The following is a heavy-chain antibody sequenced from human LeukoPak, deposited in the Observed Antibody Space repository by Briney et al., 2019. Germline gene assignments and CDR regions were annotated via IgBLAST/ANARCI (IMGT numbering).Heavy chain of an antibody. CDR3: AKGPVGWSLYYFDY. V-gene: IGHV3-23*01. CDR2: TSGSGGST. CDR1: GFTFSSYA. Sequence: GGSLRLSCAASGFTFSSYAMSWVRQAPGKGLEWVSGTSGSGGSTYYADSVKGRFTISRDNSKNTLYLQMNSLRAEDTAVYYCAKGPVGWSLYYFDYWGQGTLLTVSS. J-gene: IGHJ4*02. D-gene: IGHD1-26*01.